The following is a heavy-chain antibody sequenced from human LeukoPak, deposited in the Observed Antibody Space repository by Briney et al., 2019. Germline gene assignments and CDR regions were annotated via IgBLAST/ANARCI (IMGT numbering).Heavy chain of an antibody. CDR2: IYPGDSDT. V-gene: IGHV5-51*01. D-gene: IGHD6-13*01. J-gene: IGHJ4*02. CDR1: GYIFTSYW. CDR3: ARAAAGNHFDY. Sequence: GESLQISCKGSGYIFTSYWIGWVRQLPGKGLEWMGIIYPGDSDTRYSPSFQGQVTISADKSISTAYLQWSSLKASDTAMYYCARAAAGNHFDYWGQGTLVTVSS.